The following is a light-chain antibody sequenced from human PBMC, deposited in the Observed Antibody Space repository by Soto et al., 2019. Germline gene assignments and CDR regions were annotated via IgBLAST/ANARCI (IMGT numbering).Light chain of an antibody. V-gene: IGKV1-39*01. CDR1: QSISNF. J-gene: IGKJ1*01. CDR3: QQSYNTPRT. Sequence: DIQLTHSPSSLSASVGDRVTITCRASQSISNFLNWYQQRPGQAHKLLISSSSNVQSGVPSRFSGRGSGTDFALTISGLQPEDAASYCCQQSYNTPRTFGQGTKVDIK. CDR2: SSS.